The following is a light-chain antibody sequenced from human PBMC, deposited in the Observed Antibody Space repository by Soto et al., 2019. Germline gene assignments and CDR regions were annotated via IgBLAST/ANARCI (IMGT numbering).Light chain of an antibody. V-gene: IGLV1-47*01. J-gene: IGLJ2*01. CDR2: TNN. CDR1: SSNIGRNF. Sequence: QSVLTQPPSASGTPGQRITISCSGSSSNIGRNFVYWYQQLPGSAPKLLIYTNNQRPSGVPDRFSGSKSGTSASLAISGLRSEDEAAYFCAAWDDNPTTLLFGGGTKLTVL. CDR3: AAWDDNPTTLL.